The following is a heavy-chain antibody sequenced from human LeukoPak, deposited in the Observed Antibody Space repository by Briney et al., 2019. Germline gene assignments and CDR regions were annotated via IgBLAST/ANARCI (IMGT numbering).Heavy chain of an antibody. Sequence: SETLSLTCTVSGGSISSSSSHWSWIRQPPGKGLEWIGSIYYSGNTYYNPSLKSRVTISVDTSKNQFSVRLRYVTAADTAVYYCAKNAEIWFGEINWIDSWGQGTLVTVPS. CDR1: GGSISSSSSH. V-gene: IGHV4-39*07. D-gene: IGHD3-10*01. CDR3: AKNAEIWFGEINWIDS. CDR2: IYYSGNT. J-gene: IGHJ5*01.